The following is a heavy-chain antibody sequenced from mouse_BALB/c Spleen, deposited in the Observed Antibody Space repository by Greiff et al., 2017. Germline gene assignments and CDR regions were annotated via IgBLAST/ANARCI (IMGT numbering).Heavy chain of an antibody. Sequence: VQLQQPGAELVRPGASVKLSCKASGYTFTSYWINWVKQRPGQGLEWIGNIYPSDSYTNYNQKFKDKATLTVDKSSSTAYMQLSSPTSEDSAVYYCTRSGDGYGYFDVWGAGTTVTVSS. CDR3: TRSGDGYGYFDV. D-gene: IGHD2-3*01. J-gene: IGHJ1*01. CDR2: IYPSDSYT. CDR1: GYTFTSYW. V-gene: IGHV1-69*02.